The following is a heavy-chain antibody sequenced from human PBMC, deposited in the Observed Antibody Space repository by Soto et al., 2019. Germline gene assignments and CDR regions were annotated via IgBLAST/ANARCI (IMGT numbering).Heavy chain of an antibody. CDR2: ISGSGGST. CDR1: GFTFSSYA. Sequence: EVQLLESGGGLVQPGGSLRLSCAASGFTFSSYAMNWVRQAPGKGLEWVSAISGSGGSTYYADSVKGRFTISRDNSKNTLYLQMKSLRAEDTAVYYFAKGAVVRGGYDLDYWGQGTLVTVSS. J-gene: IGHJ4*02. D-gene: IGHD3-10*02. CDR3: AKGAVVRGGYDLDY. V-gene: IGHV3-23*01.